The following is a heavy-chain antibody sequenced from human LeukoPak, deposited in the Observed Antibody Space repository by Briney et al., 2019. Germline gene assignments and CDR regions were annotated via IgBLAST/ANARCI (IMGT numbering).Heavy chain of an antibody. J-gene: IGHJ4*02. V-gene: IGHV3-74*01. Sequence: GGSLRLSCAASGFTFCTYWMHWVRQAPGKGLVWVSRINRDGSSTSYADSVKGRFTTSRDNAKNTLYLQMNSLGAEDTAVYYCATTYYYDSSGYAGYWGQGTLVTVSS. D-gene: IGHD3-22*01. CDR3: ATTYYYDSSGYAGY. CDR1: GFTFCTYW. CDR2: INRDGSST.